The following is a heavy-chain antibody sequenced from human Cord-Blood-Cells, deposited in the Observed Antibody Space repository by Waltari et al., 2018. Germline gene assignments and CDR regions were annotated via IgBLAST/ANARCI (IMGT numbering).Heavy chain of an antibody. J-gene: IGHJ6*03. CDR2: INHSGST. Sequence: QVQLQQWGAGLLKPSETLSLTCAVYGGSFSGYYWSWLRQPPGKGLEWIGEINHSGSTNYNPSLKSRVTISVDTSKNQFSLKLSSVTAADTAVYYCTGSSWYYYYYYMDVWGKGTTVTVSS. V-gene: IGHV4-34*01. CDR1: GGSFSGYY. CDR3: TGSSWYYYYYYMDV. D-gene: IGHD6-13*01.